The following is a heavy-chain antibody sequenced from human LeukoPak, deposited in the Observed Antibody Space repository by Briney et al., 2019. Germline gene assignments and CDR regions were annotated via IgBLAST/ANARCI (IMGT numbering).Heavy chain of an antibody. J-gene: IGHJ3*02. V-gene: IGHV3-30*02. D-gene: IGHD2-2*01. CDR3: AKEDIVVVPAADEDAFDI. Sequence: GGSLRLSCAASGFTFSSYGMHWVRQAPGKGLEWVAFIRYDGSNKYYADSVKGRSTISRDNSKNTLYLQMNSLRAEDTAVYYCAKEDIVVVPAADEDAFDIWGQGTMVTVSS. CDR2: IRYDGSNK. CDR1: GFTFSSYG.